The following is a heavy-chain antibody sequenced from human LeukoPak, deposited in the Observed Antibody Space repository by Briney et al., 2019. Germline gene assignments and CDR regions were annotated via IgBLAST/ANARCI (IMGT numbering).Heavy chain of an antibody. J-gene: IGHJ5*02. CDR2: IYHSGST. Sequence: SGTLSLTCAVSGGSISSSNWWSWVRQPPGKGLEWIGEIYHSGSTNYNPSLKSRVTISVDKSKNQFSLKLSSVTAADTAVYYCARDNQDYGDYDWFDPWGQGTLVTVSS. D-gene: IGHD4-17*01. CDR1: GGSISSSNW. V-gene: IGHV4-4*02. CDR3: ARDNQDYGDYDWFDP.